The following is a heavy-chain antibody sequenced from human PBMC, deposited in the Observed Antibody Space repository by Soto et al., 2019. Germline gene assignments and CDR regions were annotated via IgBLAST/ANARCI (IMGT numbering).Heavy chain of an antibody. V-gene: IGHV6-1*01. CDR3: ARGIAAAGGWFDP. CDR2: TYYRSKWYS. Sequence: PSQTLSLTCAISGDSVSTNSAAWNWIRQSPSRGLEWLGRTYYRSKWYSDYAVFVKSRITINPDTSKNQFSLQLDSVTPEDTAVSYCARGIAAAGGWFDPWGQGTLVTVSS. CDR1: GDSVSTNSAA. J-gene: IGHJ5*02. D-gene: IGHD6-13*01.